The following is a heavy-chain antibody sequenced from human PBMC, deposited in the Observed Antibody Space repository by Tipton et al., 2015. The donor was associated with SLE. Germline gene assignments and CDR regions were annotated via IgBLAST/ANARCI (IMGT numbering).Heavy chain of an antibody. CDR3: ASAAHLVHAFDI. D-gene: IGHD6-6*01. J-gene: IGHJ3*02. Sequence: LRLSCTVSGGSISSRNYYWSWIRQPAGKGLQWIGLIYASGSTNYNPSLNSRVTISVDTSKNQFSLKLSSVTAADTAVYYCASAAHLVHAFDIWGQGTMVTVSS. V-gene: IGHV4-61*02. CDR1: GGSISSRNYY. CDR2: IYASGST.